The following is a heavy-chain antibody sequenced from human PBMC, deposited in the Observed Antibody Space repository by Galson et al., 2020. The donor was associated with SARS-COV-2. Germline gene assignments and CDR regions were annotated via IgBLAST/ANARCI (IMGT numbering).Heavy chain of an antibody. Sequence: ASVKVSCKASGYTFTSYGISWVRQAPGQGLEWMGWISAYNGNTNYAQKLQGRVTMTTDTSTSTAYMELRSLRSDDTAVYYCARDQVPAVAYYDCWSGYYCYFQHWGQGTLVTVSS. D-gene: IGHD3-3*01. CDR3: ARDQVPAVAYYDCWSGYYCYFQH. J-gene: IGHJ1*01. V-gene: IGHV1-18*04. CDR1: GYTFTSYG. CDR2: ISAYNGNT.